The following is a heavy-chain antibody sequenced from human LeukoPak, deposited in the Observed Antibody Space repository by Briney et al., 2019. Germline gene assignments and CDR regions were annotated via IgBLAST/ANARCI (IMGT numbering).Heavy chain of an antibody. D-gene: IGHD3-22*01. CDR3: ARLGGITMIGNDY. CDR1: GGSISSYY. J-gene: IGHJ4*02. V-gene: IGHV4-59*08. CDR2: IYYSGST. Sequence: PSETLSLTCTVSGGSISSYYWSWIRQPPGKGLEWIGYIYYSGSTNYNPSLKSRVTISVDTSKNQFSLKLSSVTAADTAVYYCARLGGITMIGNDYSGQGTLVTVSS.